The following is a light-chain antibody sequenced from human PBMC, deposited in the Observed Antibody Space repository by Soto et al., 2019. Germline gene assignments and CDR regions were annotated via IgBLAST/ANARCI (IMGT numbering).Light chain of an antibody. J-gene: IGKJ1*01. CDR3: QQLNSYVT. V-gene: IGKV1-9*01. CDR1: QGISSY. Sequence: DIQLTQSPSFLSASVGDRVTITCRASQGISSYLAWYQQKPGKAPKLLIYAASTLQSGVPSRFSGSGSGTEFTLTISSLQPEDFATYYCQQLNSYVTFGQGTKVEI. CDR2: AAS.